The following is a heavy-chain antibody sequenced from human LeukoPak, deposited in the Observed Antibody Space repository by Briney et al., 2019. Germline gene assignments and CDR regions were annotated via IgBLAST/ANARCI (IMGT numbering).Heavy chain of an antibody. Sequence: GSLRLSCAASGFTFSSYAMSRVRQAPGKGLAWVSAISGSGGSTYYADSVKGRFTISRDNSKNTLYLQMNSLRAEDTAVYYCAKGSVAGTEYFQHWGQGTLVTVSS. CDR2: ISGSGGST. CDR3: AKGSVAGTEYFQH. V-gene: IGHV3-23*01. J-gene: IGHJ1*01. D-gene: IGHD6-19*01. CDR1: GFTFSSYA.